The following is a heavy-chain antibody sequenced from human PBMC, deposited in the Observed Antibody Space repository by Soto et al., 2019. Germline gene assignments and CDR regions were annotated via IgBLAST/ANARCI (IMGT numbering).Heavy chain of an antibody. CDR3: ARVAGIAARPGYFDY. CDR2: ISYDGSNK. D-gene: IGHD6-6*01. Sequence: PGGSLRLSCAASGFTFSSYAMHWVRQAPGKGLEWVAVISYDGSNKYYADSVKGRFTISRDNSKNTLYLQMNSLRAEDTAVYYCARVAGIAARPGYFDYWGQGTLVTVSS. V-gene: IGHV3-30-3*01. CDR1: GFTFSSYA. J-gene: IGHJ4*02.